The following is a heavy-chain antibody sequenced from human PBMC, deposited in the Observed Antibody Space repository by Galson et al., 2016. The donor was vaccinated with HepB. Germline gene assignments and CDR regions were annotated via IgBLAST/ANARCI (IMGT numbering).Heavy chain of an antibody. J-gene: IGHJ4*02. D-gene: IGHD2-8*02. CDR3: ARQCTGSHLDY. CDR2: VYHSGTT. Sequence: SETLSLTCGVSGASIISRDWWTWVRQPPGKGLEWIGQVYHSGTTNYSPSLKSRATISVDNSKSQFSLMLSSVTAADTAVYYCARQCTGSHLDYWGRGALVTVSS. CDR1: GASIISRDW. V-gene: IGHV4-4*02.